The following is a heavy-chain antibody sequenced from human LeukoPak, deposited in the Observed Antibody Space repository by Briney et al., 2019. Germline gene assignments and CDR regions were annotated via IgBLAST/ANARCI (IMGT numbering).Heavy chain of an antibody. Sequence: ASVKVSCKASGYTFTSYYMHWVRQAPGQGLEWVGIINPSGGSTSYAQKFQGRVTMTRDTSTSTVYMELSSLRSEDTAVYYCAREAIDLYGSGSYDYWGQGTLVTVSS. V-gene: IGHV1-46*01. D-gene: IGHD3-10*01. J-gene: IGHJ4*02. CDR3: AREAIDLYGSGSYDY. CDR1: GYTFTSYY. CDR2: INPSGGST.